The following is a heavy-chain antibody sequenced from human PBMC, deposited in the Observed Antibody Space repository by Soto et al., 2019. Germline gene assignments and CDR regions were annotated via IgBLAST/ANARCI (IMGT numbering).Heavy chain of an antibody. J-gene: IGHJ5*02. CDR1: GGSISSYY. CDR3: ARAPTVTTPLRRNWFDP. CDR2: IFYSGST. Sequence: SETLSLTCTVSGGSISSYYWSWIRQPPGKGLEWIGYIFYSGSTNYNPSLKSRVTISVDTSKNQFSLKLSSVTAADTAVYYCARAPTVTTPLRRNWFDPWGQGTLVTVSS. V-gene: IGHV4-59*12. D-gene: IGHD4-17*01.